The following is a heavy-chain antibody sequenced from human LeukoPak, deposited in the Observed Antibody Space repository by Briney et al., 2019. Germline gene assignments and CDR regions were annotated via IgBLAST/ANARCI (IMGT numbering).Heavy chain of an antibody. CDR3: ARVLAAWNNWFDP. D-gene: IGHD6-13*01. CDR1: GGSIYNYF. V-gene: IGHV4-59*08. CDR2: IYYTGST. Sequence: SETLSLTCTVSGGSIYNYFWSWIRQSPEKGLEWIGHIYYTGSTLYNPSLKSRVTISLDTSKNQFSLRVNSVTAADTAVYYCARVLAAWNNWFDPWGQGTLVTVSS. J-gene: IGHJ5*02.